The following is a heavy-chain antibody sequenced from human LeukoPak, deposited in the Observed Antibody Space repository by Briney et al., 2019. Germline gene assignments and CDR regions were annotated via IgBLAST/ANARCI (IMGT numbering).Heavy chain of an antibody. J-gene: IGHJ4*02. Sequence: GGSLRLSCAASGFTFSSYSMNWVRQAPGKGLEWVSSISSSSSYIYYADSVKGRFTISRDNAKNSLYLQMNSLRAEDTAVYYCARDSVHYYGSGSFHWGQGTLVTVSS. CDR3: ARDSVHYYGSGSFH. D-gene: IGHD3-10*01. V-gene: IGHV3-21*01. CDR2: ISSSSSYI. CDR1: GFTFSSYS.